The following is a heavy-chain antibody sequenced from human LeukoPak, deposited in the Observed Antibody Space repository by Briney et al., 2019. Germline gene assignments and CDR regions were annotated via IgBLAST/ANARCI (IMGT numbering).Heavy chain of an antibody. CDR3: TLYNH. J-gene: IGHJ5*02. CDR2: INPGNGDT. CDR1: GYTFTSYG. Sequence: ASVKVSCKASGYTFTSYGISWVRQAPGQGLEWVGCINPGNGDTRYGPEFQGRVTISRDTPASTAYMELRILRSEDMAVYYCTLYNHWGQGTLVTVSS. V-gene: IGHV1-18*03. D-gene: IGHD3-16*01.